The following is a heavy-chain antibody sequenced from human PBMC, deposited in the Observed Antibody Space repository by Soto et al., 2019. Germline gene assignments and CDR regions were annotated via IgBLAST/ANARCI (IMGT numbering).Heavy chain of an antibody. J-gene: IGHJ4*02. Sequence: QLQLVQSGPEAKKPGASVKVSCKASGYTFATSTISWLRQAPGQGPEWMGWIKAYSGNTNYAQKLQGRLTMTTDTSTSTAYRELRSLKTDDTAIYYCAIADYGDDDYWGQGTLVTVSS. D-gene: IGHD4-17*01. V-gene: IGHV1-18*01. CDR1: GYTFATST. CDR3: AIADYGDDDY. CDR2: IKAYSGNT.